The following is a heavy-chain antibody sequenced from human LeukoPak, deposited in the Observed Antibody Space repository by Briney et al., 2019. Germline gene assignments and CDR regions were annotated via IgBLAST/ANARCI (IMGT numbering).Heavy chain of an antibody. CDR1: GGSISSGSYY. Sequence: SQTLSLTCTVSGGSISSGSYYWGWLGQPAGTGLEWIGRIYTSGGTNYNPSLKSRVTISVDTSKNQFSLKLSSVTAADTAVYYCARGRAARNWFNPWGQGTLVTVSS. J-gene: IGHJ5*02. V-gene: IGHV4-61*02. CDR2: IYTSGGT. CDR3: ARGRAARNWFNP.